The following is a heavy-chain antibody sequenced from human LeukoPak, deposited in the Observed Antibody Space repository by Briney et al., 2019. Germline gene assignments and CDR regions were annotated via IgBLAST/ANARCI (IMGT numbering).Heavy chain of an antibody. J-gene: IGHJ5*02. CDR3: ARTKLWFGESRIDWFDP. CDR1: GYTFTSYG. V-gene: IGHV1-18*01. Sequence: ASVKVSCKASGYTFTSYGISWVRQAPGQGLEWMGWISAYNGNTNNAQKLQGRVTMTTDTSTSTAYMELRSLRSDDTAVYYCARTKLWFGESRIDWFDPWGQGTLVTVSS. D-gene: IGHD3-10*01. CDR2: ISAYNGNT.